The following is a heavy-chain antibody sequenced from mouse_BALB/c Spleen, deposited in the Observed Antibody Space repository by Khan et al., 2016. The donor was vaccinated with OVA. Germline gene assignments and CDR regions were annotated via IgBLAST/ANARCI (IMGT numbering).Heavy chain of an antibody. J-gene: IGHJ4*01. Sequence: IQLVQSGPELVKPGASVKMSCKASGYTFTDYVLHWVRQKPGQGLEWIGYIYPYTDDTESTEGFKGKATLTLDKSSSTAYLGLSSLASADSSVYYCARSATDEYTVEYWGQGTSVTVSS. CDR3: ARSATDEYTVEY. D-gene: IGHD1-1*01. CDR1: GYTFTDYV. CDR2: IYPYTDDT. V-gene: IGHV1S136*01.